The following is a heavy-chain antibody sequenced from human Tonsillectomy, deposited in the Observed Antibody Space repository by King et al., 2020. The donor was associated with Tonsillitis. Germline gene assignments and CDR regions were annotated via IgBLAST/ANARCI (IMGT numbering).Heavy chain of an antibody. Sequence: QLQESGPGLLEPSETLSLTCSVSGDSINNYYWGWFRQPPGRGLEWIGSISHTGTTKYNPSLKSPVTISVDTSKNQFSLCMYSVTAADTAVYYCARSHGLFWGQGTLVTVSS. CDR1: GDSINNYY. J-gene: IGHJ4*02. V-gene: IGHV4-59*01. CDR2: ISHTGTT. CDR3: ARSHGLF. D-gene: IGHD2-8*01.